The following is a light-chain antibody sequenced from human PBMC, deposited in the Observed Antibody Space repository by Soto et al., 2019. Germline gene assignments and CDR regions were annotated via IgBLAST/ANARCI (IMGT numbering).Light chain of an antibody. V-gene: IGLV1-44*01. CDR3: AAWDDSLNGRGV. CDR1: SSNIGSNS. Sequence: QSVLTQPPSASGTPGQRVTISCSGSSSNIGSNSVNWYQQLPGTAPKLLIYNNYQRPSGVPDRFSGSKSGTSASLAISGLQSEDEADYYCAAWDDSLNGRGVFGGGTKLTVL. CDR2: NNY. J-gene: IGLJ2*01.